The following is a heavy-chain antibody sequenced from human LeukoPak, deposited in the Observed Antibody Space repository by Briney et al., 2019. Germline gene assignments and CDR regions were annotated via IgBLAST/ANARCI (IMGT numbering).Heavy chain of an antibody. CDR3: ARWGASGLALIYYYGMDV. J-gene: IGHJ6*02. D-gene: IGHD3/OR15-3a*01. CDR1: GYTFTAYY. V-gene: IGHV1-46*01. CDR2: INPSGGST. Sequence: ASVKVSCKASGYTFTAYYIHWVRQAPRQGLEWMGIINPSGGSTSYAQKFQGRVTMTRDTSTRIVYMELSSLRSEDTAVYYCARWGASGLALIYYYGMDVWGQGTTVTVSS.